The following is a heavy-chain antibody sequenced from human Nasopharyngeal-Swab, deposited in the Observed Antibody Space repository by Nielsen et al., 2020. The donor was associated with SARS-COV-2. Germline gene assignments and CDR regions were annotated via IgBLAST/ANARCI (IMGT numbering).Heavy chain of an antibody. CDR3: ARGDSPDNYYDSSGYAFDI. D-gene: IGHD3-22*01. CDR1: GYTFTSYA. J-gene: IGHJ3*02. V-gene: IGHV7-4-1*02. Sequence: ASVKVSCKASGYTFTSYAMNWVRQAPGQGLEWRGWINTNTGNPTYAQGFTGRFVFSLDTSVSTAYLQISSLKAEDTAVYYCARGDSPDNYYDSSGYAFDIWGQGTMVTVSS. CDR2: INTNTGNP.